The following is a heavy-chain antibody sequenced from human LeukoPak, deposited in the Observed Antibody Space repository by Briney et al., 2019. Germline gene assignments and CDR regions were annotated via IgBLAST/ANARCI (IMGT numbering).Heavy chain of an antibody. D-gene: IGHD5-18*01. Sequence: SETLSLTFTGSGGSINNYYWSWIRQPARKGPEWIGRIYSGGSTNYNPSLKSRVAMSVDTSKNQSSLKVSSVTAADTAVYYCARERTIQQWGDDAFDIWGQGTLVTVS. CDR1: GGSINNYY. J-gene: IGHJ3*02. V-gene: IGHV4-4*07. CDR2: IYSGGST. CDR3: ARERTIQQWGDDAFDI.